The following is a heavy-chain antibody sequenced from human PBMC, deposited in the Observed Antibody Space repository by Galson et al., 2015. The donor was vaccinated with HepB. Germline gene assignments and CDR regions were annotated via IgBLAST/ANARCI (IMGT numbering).Heavy chain of an antibody. V-gene: IGHV3-30-3*01. CDR2: ISYDGSNK. CDR1: GFTFSSYA. Sequence: SLRLSCAASGFTFSSYAMHWVRQAPGKGLEWVAVISYDGSNKYYADSVKGRFTISRDNSKNTLYLQMNSLRAEDTAVYYCARDSSSYSSSWYYFDYWGQGTLVTVSS. D-gene: IGHD6-13*01. CDR3: ARDSSSYSSSWYYFDY. J-gene: IGHJ4*02.